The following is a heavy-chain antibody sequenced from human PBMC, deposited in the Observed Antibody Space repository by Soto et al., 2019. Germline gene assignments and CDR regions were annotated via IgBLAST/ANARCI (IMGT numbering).Heavy chain of an antibody. V-gene: IGHV3-21*01. J-gene: IGHJ6*02. CDR2: ISSSSSYI. D-gene: IGHD2-15*01. CDR1: GFTFSSYS. CDR3: AREVLYCSGGSCYSAADYYYYGMDD. Sequence: EVQLVESGGGLVKPGGSLRLSCAASGFTFSSYSMNWVRQAPGKGLEWVSSISSSSSYIYYADSVKGRFTISRDNAKNSLDLQMNSLRAEDTVVYYCAREVLYCSGGSCYSAADYYYYGMDDWGQGTTVTVSS.